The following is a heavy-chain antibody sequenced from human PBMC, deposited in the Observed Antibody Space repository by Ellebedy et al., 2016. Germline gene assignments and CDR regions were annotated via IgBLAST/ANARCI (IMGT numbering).Heavy chain of an antibody. J-gene: IGHJ4*02. CDR2: ISGAGYTT. D-gene: IGHD4-17*01. CDR3: RQGHYADL. CDR1: GLNFNTFF. Sequence: GESLKISCTASGLNFNTFFMTWIRRAPGKGLEWVATISGAGYTTFFADSVKGRFTISRDNFKNSVYLRMNSLRVEDTAVYYCRQGHYADLWGQGTLVTVSS. V-gene: IGHV3-23*01.